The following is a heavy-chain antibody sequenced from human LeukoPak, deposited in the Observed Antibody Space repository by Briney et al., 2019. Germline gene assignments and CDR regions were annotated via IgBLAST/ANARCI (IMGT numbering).Heavy chain of an antibody. CDR3: ARVQASGRSDY. D-gene: IGHD1-26*01. J-gene: IGHJ4*02. Sequence: GGSLRLSCSASGFTFSTYWMSWVRQAPGKGLEWVANIKHDGSEKYYVDSVKGRFTISRDNTKNSLYLEMNSLRVEDTAVYYYARVQASGRSDYWGQGTLVTVSS. V-gene: IGHV3-7*04. CDR2: IKHDGSEK. CDR1: GFTFSTYW.